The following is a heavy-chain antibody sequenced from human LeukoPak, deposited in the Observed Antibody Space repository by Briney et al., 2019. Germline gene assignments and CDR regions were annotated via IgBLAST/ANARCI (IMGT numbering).Heavy chain of an antibody. CDR2: ISASGGTI. V-gene: IGHV3-23*01. CDR3: AKQHGNFDS. CDR1: GFIFSSYA. D-gene: IGHD1-26*01. J-gene: IGHJ4*02. Sequence: GGSLRLSCAASGFIFSSYAMSWVRQAPGKGLEWVSHISASGGTIYYADSVKGRFTISRHNSKNKLDLQMNSLGAEDTALYYCAKQHGNFDSWGQGTLVPVSS.